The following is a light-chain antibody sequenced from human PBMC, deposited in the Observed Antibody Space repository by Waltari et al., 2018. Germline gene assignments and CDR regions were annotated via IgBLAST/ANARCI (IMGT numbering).Light chain of an antibody. CDR3: QQYNGYWT. V-gene: IGKV1-5*03. CDR1: QSISSW. CDR2: KAS. Sequence: ISISVGDRVTITCRASQSISSWLAWYQQKPGTAPKLLIYKASTLESGVPSRFSGSGSGTEIPLTINILQPDDFATYYCQQYNGYWTFGQGTKVEIK. J-gene: IGKJ1*01.